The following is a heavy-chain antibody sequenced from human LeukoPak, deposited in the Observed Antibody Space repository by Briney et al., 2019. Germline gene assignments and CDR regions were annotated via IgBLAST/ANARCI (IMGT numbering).Heavy chain of an antibody. Sequence: GGSLRLSCAASGFTVSSNYMSWVRQAPGKGLEWVSVIYSGGTTYYADSVKARFTISRDNSKNTLYLQMNGLRVGDTAVYYCARDRGGDSSGYPDYWGQGTLVTVSS. CDR2: IYSGGTT. D-gene: IGHD3-22*01. V-gene: IGHV3-66*01. CDR1: GFTVSSNY. CDR3: ARDRGGDSSGYPDY. J-gene: IGHJ4*02.